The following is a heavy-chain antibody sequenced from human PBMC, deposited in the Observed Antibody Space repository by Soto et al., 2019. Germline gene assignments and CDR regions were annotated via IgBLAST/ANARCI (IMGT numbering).Heavy chain of an antibody. D-gene: IGHD3-3*01. CDR2: IWYDGSNK. J-gene: IGHJ6*04. CDR3: AKVRFLEWSRAPGPDYYYGIDV. Sequence: GGSLRLSCAASGFTFSSYGMHWVRQAPGKGLEWVAVIWYDGSNKYYADSVKGRFTISRDNSKNTLYLQMNSLRAEDTAVYYSAKVRFLEWSRAPGPDYYYGIDVWGKGTTVTISS. CDR1: GFTFSSYG. V-gene: IGHV3-33*06.